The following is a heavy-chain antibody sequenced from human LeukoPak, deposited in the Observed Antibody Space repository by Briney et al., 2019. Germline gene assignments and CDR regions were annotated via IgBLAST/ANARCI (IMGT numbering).Heavy chain of an antibody. J-gene: IGHJ4*02. CDR3: AKSPLLRYFDY. D-gene: IGHD3-9*01. V-gene: IGHV3-30-3*02. Sequence: GQSLRLSCAAAGFPFSNYAMHWVRQAPGKGLEWVAVVSYDGTNNYYTDSVTGRFTISRDNSKKTLYLQMNGLRPEDTAVYYCAKSPLLRYFDYWGQGTLVTVSS. CDR2: VSYDGTNN. CDR1: GFPFSNYA.